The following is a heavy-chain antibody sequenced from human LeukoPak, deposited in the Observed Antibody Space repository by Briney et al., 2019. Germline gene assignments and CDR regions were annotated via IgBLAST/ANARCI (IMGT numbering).Heavy chain of an antibody. J-gene: IGHJ4*02. V-gene: IGHV3-74*01. D-gene: IGHD2-2*01. CDR2: INSDGSGT. Sequence: GGSLRLSCAASGFTFSSYWMHWVRQAPGKGLVWVSRINSDGSGTSYADSVKGRFTISRDNAKNTLYLQMNSLRAEDTAVYYCARSRAEIVPAAMHFDYWGQGTLVTVSS. CDR3: ARSRAEIVPAAMHFDY. CDR1: GFTFSSYW.